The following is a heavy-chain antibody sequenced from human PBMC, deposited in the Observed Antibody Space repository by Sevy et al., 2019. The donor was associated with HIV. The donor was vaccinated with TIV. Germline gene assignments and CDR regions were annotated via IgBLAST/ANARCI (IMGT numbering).Heavy chain of an antibody. Sequence: SETLSLTCTVSGGSISSYYWSWIRQPPGKGLEWLGYIYYSGSTNYNPSLKSRVTISVDTSKNQFSLKLSSVTAADTAVYYCARVVAAAGKHYYYYMDVWGKGTTVTVSS. CDR2: IYYSGST. J-gene: IGHJ6*03. CDR1: GGSISSYY. V-gene: IGHV4-59*01. D-gene: IGHD6-13*01. CDR3: ARVVAAAGKHYYYYMDV.